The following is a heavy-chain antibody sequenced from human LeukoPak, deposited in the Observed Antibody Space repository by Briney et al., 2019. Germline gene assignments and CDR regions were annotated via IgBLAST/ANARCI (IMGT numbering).Heavy chain of an antibody. V-gene: IGHV4-39*01. Sequence: SETLSLTCTVSGGSISSSSYYWGWIRQPPGKGPEWIGSIYYSGSTYYNPSLKSRVTISVDTSKNQFSLKLSSVTAADTAVYYCARHNQWLVPCDYWGQGTLVTVSS. D-gene: IGHD6-19*01. CDR1: GGSISSSSYY. CDR3: ARHNQWLVPCDY. CDR2: IYYSGST. J-gene: IGHJ4*02.